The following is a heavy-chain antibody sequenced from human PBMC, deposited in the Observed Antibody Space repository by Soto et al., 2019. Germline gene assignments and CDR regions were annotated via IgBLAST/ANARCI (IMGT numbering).Heavy chain of an antibody. D-gene: IGHD1-26*01. CDR3: ARMYSGSPRRQYYYYGMDV. V-gene: IGHV1-69*02. J-gene: IGHJ6*02. Sequence: GASVKVSCKASGGTFSIYTISWVRQAPGQGLEWMGRIIPILGIANYAQKFQGRVTITADKSTSTAYMELSSLRSEDTAVYYCARMYSGSPRRQYYYYGMDVWGQGTTVTVSS. CDR2: IIPILGIA. CDR1: GGTFSIYT.